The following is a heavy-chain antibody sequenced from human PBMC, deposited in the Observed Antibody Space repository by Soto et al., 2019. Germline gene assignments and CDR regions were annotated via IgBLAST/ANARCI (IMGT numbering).Heavy chain of an antibody. Sequence: SETLSLTCAVSGGSISSSNWWSWVRQPPGKGLEWIGEIYHSGSTNYNPSLNGRVTISVDKSKNQFSLKLSSVTAADTAVYYCARGATYYYDSSGYNTNYYYYGMDVWGQGTTVT. D-gene: IGHD3-22*01. CDR3: ARGATYYYDSSGYNTNYYYYGMDV. J-gene: IGHJ6*02. CDR1: GGSISSSNW. V-gene: IGHV4-4*02. CDR2: IYHSGST.